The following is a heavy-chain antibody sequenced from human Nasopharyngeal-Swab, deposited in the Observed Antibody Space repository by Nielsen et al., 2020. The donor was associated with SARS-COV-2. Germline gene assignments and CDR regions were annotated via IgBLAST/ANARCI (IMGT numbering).Heavy chain of an antibody. J-gene: IGHJ4*02. D-gene: IGHD3-3*01. V-gene: IGHV4-31*01. CDR3: ARANRSGIFGVVLNFYY. CDR1: GGSISSGGYY. Sequence: SETLSLTCTVSGGSISSGGYYWSWIRQHPGKGLEWIGYIYYSGSTYYNPSLKSQVTISVDTSKNQFSLKLSSVTAADTAVYYCARANRSGIFGVVLNFYYWGQGTLVTVSS. CDR2: IYYSGST.